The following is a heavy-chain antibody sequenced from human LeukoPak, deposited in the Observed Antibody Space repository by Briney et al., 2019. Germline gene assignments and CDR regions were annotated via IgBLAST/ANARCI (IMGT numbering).Heavy chain of an antibody. D-gene: IGHD6-6*01. J-gene: IGHJ3*02. CDR2: INHSGST. CDR3: AREGSSDAFDI. Sequence: SETLSLTCAVYGGSFSGYYWSWIRQPPGKGLEWIGEINHSGSTNYNPSLKSRVTISVDTSKNQFSLKLSSVTAADTAVYYCAREGSSDAFDIWGQGTMVTVSS. V-gene: IGHV4-34*01. CDR1: GGSFSGYY.